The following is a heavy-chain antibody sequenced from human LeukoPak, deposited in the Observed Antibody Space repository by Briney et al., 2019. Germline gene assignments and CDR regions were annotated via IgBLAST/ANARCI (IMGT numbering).Heavy chain of an antibody. D-gene: IGHD3-22*01. CDR3: ARHYPGGYYYDSSGYYTGAFDI. CDR1: GGSISSYY. Sequence: PSETLSLTCTVSGGSISSYYWSWIRQPPGKGLVWIGYIYTSGSTNYNPSLKSRVTISVDTSKNQFSLKLSSVTAADTAVYYCARHYPGGYYYDSSGYYTGAFDIWGQGTMVTVSS. J-gene: IGHJ3*02. CDR2: IYTSGST. V-gene: IGHV4-4*09.